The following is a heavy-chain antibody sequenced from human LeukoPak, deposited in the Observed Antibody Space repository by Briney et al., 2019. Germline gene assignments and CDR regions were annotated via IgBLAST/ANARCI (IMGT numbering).Heavy chain of an antibody. J-gene: IGHJ4*02. CDR1: GYTFSSYA. CDR2: ISGSGGST. V-gene: IGHV3-23*01. Sequence: PGGSLRLSCAASGYTFSSYAMSSVRQAPGKGLEWVSAISGSGGSTYYADSVKGRFTISRDNSKNTLYLQTNSLRAEDTAVYYCAKDDTYYYGSGSAKDYWGQGTLVTVSS. D-gene: IGHD3-10*01. CDR3: AKDDTYYYGSGSAKDY.